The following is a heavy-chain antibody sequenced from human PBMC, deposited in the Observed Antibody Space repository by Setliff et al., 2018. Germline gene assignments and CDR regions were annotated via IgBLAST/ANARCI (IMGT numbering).Heavy chain of an antibody. CDR3: ARESRYYYDNLGTLDY. V-gene: IGHV4-30-4*08. J-gene: IGHJ4*02. Sequence: KTSETLSLTCTVSGGPISSGDYYWSWIRQPPGKGLEWIGYIYSSGSTYYNPSLKSRVSISVDTSKNQFSLKLSSVTAADTAVYYCARESRYYYDNLGTLDYWGQGTLVTVSS. D-gene: IGHD3-22*01. CDR2: IYSSGST. CDR1: GGPISSGDYY.